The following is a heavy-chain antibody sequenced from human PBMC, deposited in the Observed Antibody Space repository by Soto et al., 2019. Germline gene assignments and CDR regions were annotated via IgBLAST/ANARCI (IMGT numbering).Heavy chain of an antibody. D-gene: IGHD6-19*01. Sequence: QVQLVESGGGLVKPGGSLRLSCEASGFTFSDYYMSWIRQAPGKGLEWVSYITDSGTYTNYADSVRGRFTISRDNTKNSLFLHLNGLRAEDTAVYYCARDGEQWQIRTRSFDCWGQGTLVTVSS. J-gene: IGHJ4*02. CDR2: ITDSGTYT. CDR3: ARDGEQWQIRTRSFDC. V-gene: IGHV3-11*06. CDR1: GFTFSDYY.